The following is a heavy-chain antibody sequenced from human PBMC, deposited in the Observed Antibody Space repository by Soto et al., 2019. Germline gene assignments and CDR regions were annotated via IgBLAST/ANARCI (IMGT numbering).Heavy chain of an antibody. CDR1: GFTFSSYW. D-gene: IGHD6-19*01. CDR2: IKQDGNAK. J-gene: IGHJ4*02. CDR3: ASWLKTSGWYVLLEGSFDY. Sequence: EVQLVESGGGLVQPGGSLRLSCAASGFTFSSYWMTWVRQAPGKGLEWVANIKQDGNAKYYVDSVKGRFTISRDNAKNSLYLQMNSLRAEDTAVYYCASWLKTSGWYVLLEGSFDYWGQGTLVTVSS. V-gene: IGHV3-7*01.